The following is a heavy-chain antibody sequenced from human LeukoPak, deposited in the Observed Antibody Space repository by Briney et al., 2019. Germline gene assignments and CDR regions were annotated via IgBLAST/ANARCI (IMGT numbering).Heavy chain of an antibody. J-gene: IGHJ4*02. CDR1: GYTFTSYG. CDR2: IIPIFGTA. D-gene: IGHD6-13*01. Sequence: SVKVSCKASGYTFTSYGISWVRQAPGQGLEWMGGIIPIFGTANYAQKFQGRVTITADKSTSTAYMELSSLRSEDTAVYYCLPQGIAAAGTGNDYWGQGTLVTVSS. V-gene: IGHV1-69*06. CDR3: LPQGIAAAGTGNDY.